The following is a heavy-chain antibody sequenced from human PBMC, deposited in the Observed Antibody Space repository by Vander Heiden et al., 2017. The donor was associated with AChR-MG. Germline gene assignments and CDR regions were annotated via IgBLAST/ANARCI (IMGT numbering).Heavy chain of an antibody. CDR2: ISSSGGNT. CDR3: ARGGSGYCPADN. CDR1: EFTFSDYY. Sequence: QVQMVECGGALVKPGGSVSLSSVVSEFTFSDYYMSWLRQAAGRALEWLSYISSSGGNTHYADSVKGRFTISRDNAKNSLYLHMTNLKVQDTAVYYCARGGSGYCPADNWGPGTQITVSS. V-gene: IGHV3-11*06. J-gene: IGHJ4*02. D-gene: IGHD5-12*01.